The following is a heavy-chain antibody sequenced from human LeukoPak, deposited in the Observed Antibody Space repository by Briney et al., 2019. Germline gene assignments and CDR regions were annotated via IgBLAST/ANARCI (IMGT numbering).Heavy chain of an antibody. V-gene: IGHV1-8*01. CDR3: AREFGSRYCTNGVCPNFDY. CDR2: MNPNSGNT. Sequence: VKVSCKASGYTFTSYDINWVRQATGQGLEWMGWMNPNSGNTGYAQKFQGRVTMTRNTSISTAYMELSSLRSEDTAVYYCAREFGSRYCTNGVCPNFDYWGQGTLVTVSS. D-gene: IGHD2-8*01. CDR1: GYTFTSYD. J-gene: IGHJ4*02.